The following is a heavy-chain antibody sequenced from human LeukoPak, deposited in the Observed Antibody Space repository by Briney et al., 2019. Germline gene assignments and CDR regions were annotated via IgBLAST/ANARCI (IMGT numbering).Heavy chain of an antibody. D-gene: IGHD2-2*01. CDR3: ARDGSKSEPVPAATPFDP. V-gene: IGHV1-18*04. CDR2: ISAYNGNT. CDR1: GYTFTGYY. J-gene: IGHJ5*02. Sequence: ASVKVSCKASGYTFTGYYMHWVRQAPGQGLEWMGWISAYNGNTNYAQKLQGRVTMTTDTSTSTAYMELRSLRAEDTAVYYCARDGSKSEPVPAATPFDPWGQGTLVTVSS.